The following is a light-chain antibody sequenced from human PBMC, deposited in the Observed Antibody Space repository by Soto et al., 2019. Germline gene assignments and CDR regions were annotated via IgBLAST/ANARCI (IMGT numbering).Light chain of an antibody. CDR2: GVS. Sequence: QSALTQPASVSGSPGQSITISCTGTSSDVGGYNYVSWYQQHPGKAPKLMIYGVSDRPSGVSSRFSGSKSGNTASLTISGLQAEDEADYYCTSYTGTNTLVFGGGTKVTVL. J-gene: IGLJ3*02. CDR3: TSYTGTNTLV. CDR1: SSDVGGYNY. V-gene: IGLV2-14*01.